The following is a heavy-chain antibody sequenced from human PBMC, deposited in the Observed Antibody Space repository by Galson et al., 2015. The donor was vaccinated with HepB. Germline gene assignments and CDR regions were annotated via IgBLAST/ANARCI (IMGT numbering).Heavy chain of an antibody. CDR3: ARDGYSSSWYVRYFDL. CDR1: GFTVSSNY. J-gene: IGHJ2*01. CDR2: IYRGGST. Sequence: SLRLSCAASGFTVSSNYMSWVRQAPGKGLEWVSVIYRGGSTYYADSVKGRFTISRDNSKNTLYLQMNSLRAEDTAVYYCARDGYSSSWYVRYFDLWGRGTLVTVSS. V-gene: IGHV3-66*01. D-gene: IGHD6-13*01.